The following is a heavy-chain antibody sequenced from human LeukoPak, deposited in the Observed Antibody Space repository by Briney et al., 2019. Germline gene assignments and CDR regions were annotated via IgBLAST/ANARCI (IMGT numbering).Heavy chain of an antibody. J-gene: IGHJ4*02. D-gene: IGHD3-10*01. Sequence: SETLSLTCTVSGGSISSGGYYWNWIRQHPGKGLEWIGYIYYSGSTYYNPSLKSRVTISVDTSKNQFSLKLSSVTAADTAVYYCARDHGSGSLGYFDYWGQGTLVTVSS. V-gene: IGHV4-31*03. CDR2: IYYSGST. CDR3: ARDHGSGSLGYFDY. CDR1: GGSISSGGYY.